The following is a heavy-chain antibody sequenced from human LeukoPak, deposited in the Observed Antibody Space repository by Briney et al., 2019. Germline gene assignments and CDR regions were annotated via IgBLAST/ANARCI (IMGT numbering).Heavy chain of an antibody. D-gene: IGHD1-7*01. J-gene: IGHJ6*02. CDR3: AKDIRTRSGYYYYGMDV. Sequence: GGSLRLSCAASGFTFDDYAMHWVRQAPGKGLEWVSGISWNSGSIGYADSVKGRFTISRDNAKNSLYLQMNSLRAEDTALYYCAKDIRTRSGYYYYGMDVWGQGTTVTVSS. V-gene: IGHV3-9*01. CDR1: GFTFDDYA. CDR2: ISWNSGSI.